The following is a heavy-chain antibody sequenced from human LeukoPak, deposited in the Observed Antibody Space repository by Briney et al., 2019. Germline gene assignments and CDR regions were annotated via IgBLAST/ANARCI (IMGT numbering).Heavy chain of an antibody. J-gene: IGHJ4*02. CDR3: ARAYCSGGSCYSDY. CDR1: GGSISSYY. D-gene: IGHD2-15*01. Sequence: SETLSLTCTVSGGSISSYYWSWIRQPPGKGLEWIGYIYYSGSTNYNPSLKSRVTISVDTSKNQFSLKLSSVTAADTAVYYCARAYCSGGSCYSDYWGQGTLVTVSS. CDR2: IYYSGST. V-gene: IGHV4-59*01.